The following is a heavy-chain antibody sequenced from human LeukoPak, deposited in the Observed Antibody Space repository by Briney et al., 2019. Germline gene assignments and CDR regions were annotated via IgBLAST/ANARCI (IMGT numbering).Heavy chain of an antibody. CDR1: GFTFSSYA. CDR2: ISSRSSYI. CDR3: ARDRGPRESYYYYYYMDV. Sequence: GGSLRLSCAASGFTFSSYAMSWVRQAPGKGLEWVSSISSRSSYIYYADSVRGRFTISRDNAKNSLYLQMNSLRAEDTAVYYCARDRGPRESYYYYYYMDVWGKGTTVTVSS. J-gene: IGHJ6*03. V-gene: IGHV3-21*01.